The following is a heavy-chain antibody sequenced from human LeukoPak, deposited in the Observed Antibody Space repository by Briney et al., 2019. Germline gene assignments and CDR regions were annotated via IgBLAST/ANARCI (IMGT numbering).Heavy chain of an antibody. Sequence: GGSLRLSCAASGFTFSSYWMHGVRQAPGKGLDWVSAISGSGGSTYYADSVKGRFTISRDNSKNTLYLQMNSLRAEDTAVYYCAKDHGRDYYGSGRDDYWGQGTLVTVSS. V-gene: IGHV3-23*01. CDR2: ISGSGGST. D-gene: IGHD3-10*01. J-gene: IGHJ4*02. CDR3: AKDHGRDYYGSGRDDY. CDR1: GFTFSSYW.